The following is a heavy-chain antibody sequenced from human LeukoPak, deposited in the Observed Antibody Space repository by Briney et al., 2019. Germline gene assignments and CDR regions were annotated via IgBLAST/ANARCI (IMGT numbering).Heavy chain of an antibody. Sequence: PGGSLRLSCAASGFTFSSYSMNWVRQAPGKGLEWVSGINWNGGSTGYANSVKGRFTISRDNSKNTLYLQMGSLRAEDMAVYYCARDNSGYDPALDYWGQGTLVTVSS. V-gene: IGHV3-64*01. CDR3: ARDNSGYDPALDY. D-gene: IGHD5-12*01. J-gene: IGHJ4*02. CDR1: GFTFSSYS. CDR2: INWNGGST.